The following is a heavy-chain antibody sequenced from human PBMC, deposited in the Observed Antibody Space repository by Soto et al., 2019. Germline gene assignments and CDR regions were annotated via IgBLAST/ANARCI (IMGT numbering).Heavy chain of an antibody. D-gene: IGHD2-15*01. CDR1: GFTFGDYA. Sequence: PGGSLRLSCTASGFTFGDYAMSWFRQAPGKGLEWVGFIRSKAYGGTTEYAASVKGRFTISRDDSKSIAYLQMNSLKTEDTAVYYCTRVFVVVVAATGWFDPWGQGTLVTVSS. CDR2: IRSKAYGGTT. J-gene: IGHJ5*02. CDR3: TRVFVVVVAATGWFDP. V-gene: IGHV3-49*03.